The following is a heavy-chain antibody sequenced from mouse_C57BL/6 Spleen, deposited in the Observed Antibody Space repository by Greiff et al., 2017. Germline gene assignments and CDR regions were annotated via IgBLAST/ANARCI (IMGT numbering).Heavy chain of an antibody. V-gene: IGHV5-6*01. D-gene: IGHD2-13*01. J-gene: IGHJ4*01. CDR3: ARQKTTEGYAMDY. CDR2: ISSGGSYT. Sequence: EVKLVESGGDLVKPGGSLKLSCAASGFTFSSYGMSWVRQTPDKRLEWVATISSGGSYTYYPDSVKGRFTISRDNAKNTLYLQMSSLKSEDTAMYYCARQKTTEGYAMDYWGQGTSGTVSS. CDR1: GFTFSSYG.